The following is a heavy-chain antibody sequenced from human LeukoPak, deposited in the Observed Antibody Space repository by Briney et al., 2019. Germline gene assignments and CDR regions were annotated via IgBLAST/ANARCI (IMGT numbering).Heavy chain of an antibody. V-gene: IGHV4-34*01. Sequence: RPSETLSLTCAVYGGSFSGYYWSWIRQPPGKGLEWIGEINHSGSTNYNPSLKSRVTISVDTSKNQFSLKLSSVTAADTAVYYCARGLAVAGINDWGQGTLVTVSS. CDR2: INHSGST. CDR3: ARGLAVAGIND. J-gene: IGHJ4*02. D-gene: IGHD6-19*01. CDR1: GGSFSGYY.